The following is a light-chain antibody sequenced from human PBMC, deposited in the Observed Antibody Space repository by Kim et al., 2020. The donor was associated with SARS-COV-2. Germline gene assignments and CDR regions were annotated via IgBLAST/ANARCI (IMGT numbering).Light chain of an antibody. J-gene: IGKJ1*01. Sequence: IQMTQSPSTLSASVGDRVTITCRASQTINTWLAWYQQKPGKAPKLLIHDASILQGGVPSRFSGSGSGTQFSLTISSLQPDDSATYYCQQYNGYSWTFGQGTKVDIK. CDR2: DAS. CDR3: QQYNGYSWT. V-gene: IGKV1-5*01. CDR1: QTINTW.